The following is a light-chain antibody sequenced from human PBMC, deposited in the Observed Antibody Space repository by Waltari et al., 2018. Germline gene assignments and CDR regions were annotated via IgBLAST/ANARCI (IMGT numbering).Light chain of an antibody. Sequence: QSALTQPAAVSGSPGQSVTISCTGASSDIGRYDFVSWYQQHPGNAPKLVISDVSKRPSGVSDRLSGSKSGDTASLTISGLQFEDEADYYCCSYAGNYVWVFGGGTRLTVL. V-gene: IGLV2-23*02. J-gene: IGLJ3*02. CDR3: CSYAGNYVWV. CDR2: DVS. CDR1: SSDIGRYDF.